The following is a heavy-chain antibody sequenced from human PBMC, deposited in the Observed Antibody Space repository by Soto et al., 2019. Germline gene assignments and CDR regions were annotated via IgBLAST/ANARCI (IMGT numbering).Heavy chain of an antibody. CDR3: AREILGYCSSTSCSAEYFQH. CDR1: GYTFTSYG. CDR2: ISAYNGNT. V-gene: IGHV1-18*01. J-gene: IGHJ1*01. Sequence: GASVKVSCKASGYTFTSYGISWLRQAPGQGLEWMGWISAYNGNTNYAQKLQGRVTMTTDTSTSTAYMELRSLRSDDTALYYCAREILGYCSSTSCSAEYFQHWG. D-gene: IGHD2-2*01.